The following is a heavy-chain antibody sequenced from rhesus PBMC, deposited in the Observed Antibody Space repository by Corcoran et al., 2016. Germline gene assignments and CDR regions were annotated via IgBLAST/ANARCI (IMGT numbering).Heavy chain of an antibody. CDR1: GGSIRSSTW. J-gene: IGHJ4*01. D-gene: IGHD6S26*01. V-gene: IGHV4-65*01. CDR3: ASDSGWSQYYFDY. CDR2: ISGSSGST. Sequence: QVQLQESGPGLVKPSETLSLTCAVSGGSIRSSTWWSWIRQPPGNGLEWIGYISGSSGSTYYNPSLKSRVTISTDTSKNQFSLKVSSVTAADTAVYYCASDSGWSQYYFDYWGQGVLVTVSS.